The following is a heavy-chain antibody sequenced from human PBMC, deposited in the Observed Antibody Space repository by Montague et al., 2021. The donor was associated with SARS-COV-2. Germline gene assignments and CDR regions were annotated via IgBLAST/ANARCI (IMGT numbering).Heavy chain of an antibody. D-gene: IGHD6-13*01. CDR2: IYYSGST. V-gene: IGHV4-59*01. Sequence: SETLSLTCTVSGGSISSYYWSWIRQPPGKGLEWIGYIYYSGSTNYNPSLKSRATISVDTSKSQFSLKLSSVTAADTAVYYCARGTAAGTNFDYWGQGTLVTVSS. CDR3: ARGTAAGTNFDY. CDR1: GGSISSYY. J-gene: IGHJ4*02.